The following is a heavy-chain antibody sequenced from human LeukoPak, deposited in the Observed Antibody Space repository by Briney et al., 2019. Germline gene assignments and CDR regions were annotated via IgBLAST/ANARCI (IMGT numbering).Heavy chain of an antibody. V-gene: IGHV4-61*02. J-gene: IGHJ3*02. CDR1: GGSIRSGSYY. CDR3: TRVGITIFGVVETGTFDI. D-gene: IGHD3-3*01. CDR2: IYTSGST. Sequence: SETLSRNCTVSGGSIRSGSYYWRWIRQPAGMGLEWIGRIYTSGSTNYNPSLKRRATISVDTSKNQFSLKLSSVTAADTAVYYCTRVGITIFGVVETGTFDIWGQGTMVTVSS.